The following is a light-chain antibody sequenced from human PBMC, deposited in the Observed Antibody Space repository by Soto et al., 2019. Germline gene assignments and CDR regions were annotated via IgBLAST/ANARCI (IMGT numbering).Light chain of an antibody. Sequence: EIVTSQSPSTLPASPGERATLSCRASQSVSSNLAWYQQKPGQAPRFLIYGASTRAPSIPARFSGSGSGTDFTLTIISLQPEDFATYYCQQSYSTPRTFGQGTKVDIK. V-gene: IGKV3-15*01. CDR1: QSVSSN. CDR2: GAS. J-gene: IGKJ1*01. CDR3: QQSYSTPRT.